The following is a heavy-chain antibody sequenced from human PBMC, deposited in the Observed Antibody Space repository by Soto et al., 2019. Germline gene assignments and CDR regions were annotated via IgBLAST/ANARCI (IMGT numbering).Heavy chain of an antibody. V-gene: IGHV4-31*03. J-gene: IGHJ4*02. CDR1: GGSISSGGDY. D-gene: IGHD6-13*01. Sequence: QVQLQESGPGLVKPSQTLSLTCTVSGGSISSGGDYWSGIRQHPGMGLEWIGYIYYSGSTYYNPSLKSRVTISVDTSKNQFSLKLSSVTAADTAVYYCARGAIAAAAPPDYWGQGTLVTVSS. CDR2: IYYSGST. CDR3: ARGAIAAAAPPDY.